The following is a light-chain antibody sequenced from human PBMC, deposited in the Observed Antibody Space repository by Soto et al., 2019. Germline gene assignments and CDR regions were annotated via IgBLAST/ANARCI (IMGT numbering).Light chain of an antibody. CDR1: QSVSSRY. V-gene: IGKV3-20*01. Sequence: EIVLTQSPGTLSLSPGERATLSCRASQSVSSRYLAWYQQIPGQAPRLLIYGASSRATGVPDRFSGSGSGTAFNLTISRLEPDDFALYYCQHYGSPSTSVGGTKV. CDR3: QHYGSPST. CDR2: GAS. J-gene: IGKJ4*01.